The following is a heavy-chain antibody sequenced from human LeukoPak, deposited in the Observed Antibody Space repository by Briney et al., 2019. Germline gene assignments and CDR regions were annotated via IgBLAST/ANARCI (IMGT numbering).Heavy chain of an antibody. J-gene: IGHJ4*02. CDR2: INPNSGGT. CDR3: ARLSRGDGYKGDFDY. D-gene: IGHD5-24*01. CDR1: GYTFTGYY. Sequence: GASVKVSCKASGYTFTGYYMHWVRQAPGQGLEWMGWINPNSGGTNYAQKFQGRVTMTRDTSISTAYMELSRLRSDDTSVYYCARLSRGDGYKGDFDYWGQGTLVTVSS. V-gene: IGHV1-2*02.